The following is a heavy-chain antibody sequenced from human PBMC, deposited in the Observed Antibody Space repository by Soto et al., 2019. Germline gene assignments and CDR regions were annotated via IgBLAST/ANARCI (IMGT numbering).Heavy chain of an antibody. Sequence: GGSLRLSCAASGFTFSSYAMSWVRQAPGEGLEWVSAISGTGRSTYYADSVKGRFTISRDSSKNTLYLQMDSLRAEDTAIYYWAKDSNSWYGYDAFDIWGQGTMVTVSS. CDR3: AKDSNSWYGYDAFDI. J-gene: IGHJ3*02. CDR1: GFTFSSYA. CDR2: ISGTGRST. V-gene: IGHV3-23*01. D-gene: IGHD6-13*01.